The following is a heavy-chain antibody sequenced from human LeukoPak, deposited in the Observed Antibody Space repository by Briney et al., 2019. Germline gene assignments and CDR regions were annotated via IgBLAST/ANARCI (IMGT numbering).Heavy chain of an antibody. CDR3: ARLWSSYYRGY. J-gene: IGHJ4*02. CDR1: GGSISSSNW. V-gene: IGHV4-4*02. CDR2: IYHSGST. D-gene: IGHD6-13*01. Sequence: SETLSLTCAVSGGSISSSNWWSWVRQPPGKGLEWIGEIYHSGSTNYNPSLKSRVTISVDTSKNQFSLKLSSVTAADTAVYYCARLWSSYYRGYWGQGTLVTVSS.